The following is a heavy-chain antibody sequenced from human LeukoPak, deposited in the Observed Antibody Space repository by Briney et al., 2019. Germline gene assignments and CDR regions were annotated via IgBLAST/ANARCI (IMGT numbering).Heavy chain of an antibody. CDR1: GGSISSYY. CDR2: FYTSGST. J-gene: IGHJ4*02. Sequence: SETLSLTCTVSGGSISSYYWSWIRQPAGKGLEWIGRFYTSGSTNYNPSLKSRVTMSVDTSKNQFSLKLSSVTAADTAVYYCARDDTRLGYFDYWGQGTLVTVSS. CDR3: ARDDTRLGYFDY. V-gene: IGHV4-4*07.